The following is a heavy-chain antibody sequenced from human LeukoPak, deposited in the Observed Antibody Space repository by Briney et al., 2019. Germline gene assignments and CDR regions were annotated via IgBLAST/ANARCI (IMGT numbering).Heavy chain of an antibody. V-gene: IGHV7-4-1*01. CDR1: GYTFNDYT. J-gene: IGHJ4*02. CDR2: INTNTGNT. Sequence: ASVTVSFTASGYTFNDYTINWVGQAPGQGREWMGWINTNTGNTTYARDFRGRVVLSVDTSVNTAYLEISGLKTEDTAVYYCARSSRGVIGLLDYWGQGALVAVSS. CDR3: ARSSRGVIGLLDY. D-gene: IGHD3-10*01.